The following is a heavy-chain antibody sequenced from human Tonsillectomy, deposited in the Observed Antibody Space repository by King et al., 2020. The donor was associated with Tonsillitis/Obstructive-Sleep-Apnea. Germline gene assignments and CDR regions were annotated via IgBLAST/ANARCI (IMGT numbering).Heavy chain of an antibody. CDR3: ARQPTDYDILTGYYNGYYFDY. J-gene: IGHJ4*02. Sequence: QLQESGPGLVKPSETLSLTCTVSGGSISSYYLSWIRQPPGKGLEWIGYIYYSGSTNYNPSLKIGVTISVDTSTNQFSLKLSSVTAADTAVYYCARQPTDYDILTGYYNGYYFDYWGQGTLVTVSS. CDR2: IYYSGST. V-gene: IGHV4-59*01. D-gene: IGHD3-9*01. CDR1: GGSISSYY.